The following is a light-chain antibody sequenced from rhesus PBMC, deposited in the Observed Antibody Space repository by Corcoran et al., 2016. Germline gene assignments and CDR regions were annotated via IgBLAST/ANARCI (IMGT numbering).Light chain of an antibody. J-gene: IGKJ4*01. CDR2: KAS. Sequence: DIQMTQSPSSLFASVGDTVTITCRASQGISTGLAWYQQKPGKAPNLLIYKASRLQSGVPSRLSGSGSGTDFTLPISSLQSEDFATYYCQQYSSGPLTFGGGTKVELK. CDR3: QQYSSGPLT. CDR1: QGISTG. V-gene: IGKV1-22*01.